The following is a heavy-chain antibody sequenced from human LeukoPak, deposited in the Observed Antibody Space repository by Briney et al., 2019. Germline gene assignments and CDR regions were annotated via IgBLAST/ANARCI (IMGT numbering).Heavy chain of an antibody. CDR1: GFTFSSYS. Sequence: GGSLRLSCAASGFTFSSYSMNWVRQAPGKGLEWVSSISSSSSYIYYADSVKGRFTISRDNAKNSLYLQMNSLRAEDTAVYYCARSGLYDILTGYRSYYFDYWGQGTLVTVSS. V-gene: IGHV3-21*01. CDR3: ARSGLYDILTGYRSYYFDY. CDR2: ISSSSSYI. J-gene: IGHJ4*02. D-gene: IGHD3-9*01.